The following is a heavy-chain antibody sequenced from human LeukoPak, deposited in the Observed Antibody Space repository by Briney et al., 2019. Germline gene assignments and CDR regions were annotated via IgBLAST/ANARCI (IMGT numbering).Heavy chain of an antibody. CDR1: GFTFSSYA. J-gene: IGHJ5*02. D-gene: IGHD3-10*01. V-gene: IGHV3-23*01. CDR3: AVTMVRGWANNWFDP. Sequence: GGSLRLSCAASGFTFSSYAMSWVRQAPGKGLEWVSAISGSGGSTYYADSVRGRFTISRDNSKNTLYLQMNSLRAEDTAVYYCAVTMVRGWANNWFDPWGQGTLVTVSS. CDR2: ISGSGGST.